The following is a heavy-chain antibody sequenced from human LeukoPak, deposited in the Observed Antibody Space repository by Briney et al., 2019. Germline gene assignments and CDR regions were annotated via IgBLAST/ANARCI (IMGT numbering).Heavy chain of an antibody. Sequence: ASVKVSCKASGYTFTGYYMHWVRQAPGQGLEWMGWINPNSGGTNYAQKFQGRVTMTRDTSISTAYMELSRLRSDDTAVYYCARVPRYSSSWVRGYFDYWGQGTLVTVSS. J-gene: IGHJ4*02. CDR3: ARVPRYSSSWVRGYFDY. D-gene: IGHD6-13*01. CDR1: GYTFTGYY. V-gene: IGHV1-2*02. CDR2: INPNSGGT.